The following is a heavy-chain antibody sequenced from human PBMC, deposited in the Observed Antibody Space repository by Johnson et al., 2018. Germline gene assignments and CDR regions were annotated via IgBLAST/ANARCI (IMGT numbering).Heavy chain of an antibody. CDR1: GFTFSSYG. D-gene: IGHD3-10*01. CDR3: AKGEGFGELLESFQY. Sequence: QVQLVQSGGGVVQPGRSLRLSCAASGFTFSSYGMHWVRQAPGKGLEWVAVISYDGSNKYYADSVKGRFTISRDNSKNTVYLEMNSLRAEDTAVYYCAKGEGFGELLESFQYWGQGTLVTVSS. J-gene: IGHJ1*01. V-gene: IGHV3-30*18. CDR2: ISYDGSNK.